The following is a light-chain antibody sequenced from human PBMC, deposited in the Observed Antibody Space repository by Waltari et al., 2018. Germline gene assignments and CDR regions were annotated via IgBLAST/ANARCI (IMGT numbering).Light chain of an antibody. CDR2: GAS. CDR3: QQYGSSPLT. V-gene: IGKV3-20*01. J-gene: IGKJ1*01. CDR1: QSVSSSY. Sequence: EIVFTQSPGTLSLSPGERATLSCRASQSVSSSYFAWYQQKPGQAPRLLIYGASSRATGVPDRFSGRGSGTDFTLTISRLEPEDFVVYYCQQYGSSPLTFGQGTKVEIK.